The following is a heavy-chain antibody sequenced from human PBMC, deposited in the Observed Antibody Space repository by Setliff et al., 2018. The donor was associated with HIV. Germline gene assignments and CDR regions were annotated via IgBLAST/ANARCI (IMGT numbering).Heavy chain of an antibody. D-gene: IGHD6-6*01. CDR1: GYTFTSYA. J-gene: IGHJ6*03. V-gene: IGHV1-3*01. Sequence: ASVKVSCKASGYTFTSYAMHWVRQAPGQRLEWMGWINAGNGNTKYSQKFQGRVTITRDTSTSTVYMELSSLRSEDTAVYYCARDRGSSYYYYYYMDVWGKGTTVTVSS. CDR2: INAGNGNT. CDR3: ARDRGSSYYYYYYMDV.